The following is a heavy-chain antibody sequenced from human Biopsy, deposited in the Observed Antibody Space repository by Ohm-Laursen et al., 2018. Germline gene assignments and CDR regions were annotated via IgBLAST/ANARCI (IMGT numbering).Heavy chain of an antibody. D-gene: IGHD3-22*01. CDR1: GDFISSYY. V-gene: IGHV4-59*01. CDR3: ARDRGYYSDRTVPGYFDL. CDR2: VYYTGST. Sequence: SVTLSFTCAVSGDFISSYYWSWIRQPPGKGLQWIGYVYYTGSTDYNPALQSRVTISVDTSKNHFSLRLRSVTPADTAIYYCARDRGYYSDRTVPGYFDLWGRGTLVTVSS. J-gene: IGHJ2*01.